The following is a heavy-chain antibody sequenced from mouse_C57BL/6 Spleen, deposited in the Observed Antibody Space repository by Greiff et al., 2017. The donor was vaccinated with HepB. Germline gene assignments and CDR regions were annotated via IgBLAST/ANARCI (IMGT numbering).Heavy chain of an antibody. CDR3: TREDDYDYDVFAY. D-gene: IGHD2-4*01. CDR1: GYTFTDYE. Sequence: QVQLQQSGAELVRPGASVTLSCKASGYTFTDYEMHWVKQTPVHGLEWIGAIDPEPGGTAYNQKFKGKAILTADKSSSTAYMELRSLTSEDSAVYYCTREDDYDYDVFAYWGQGTLVTVSA. V-gene: IGHV1-15*01. J-gene: IGHJ3*01. CDR2: IDPEPGGT.